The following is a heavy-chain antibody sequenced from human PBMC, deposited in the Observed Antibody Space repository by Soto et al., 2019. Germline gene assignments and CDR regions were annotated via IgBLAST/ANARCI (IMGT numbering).Heavy chain of an antibody. J-gene: IGHJ6*04. CDR3: ASEGMDV. CDR1: GFTFSSYA. Sequence: GSLRLSCAASGFTFSSYATHWVRQAPGKGLEWVAVISYDGSNKYYADSVKGRFTISRDNSKNTLYLQMNSLRAEDTAVYYCASEGMDVWGKGPTATVPS. V-gene: IGHV3-30-3*01. CDR2: ISYDGSNK.